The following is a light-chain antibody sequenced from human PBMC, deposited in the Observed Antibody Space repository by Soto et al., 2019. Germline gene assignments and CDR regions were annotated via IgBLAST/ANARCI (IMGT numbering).Light chain of an antibody. CDR3: QQYHNWPPQYT. CDR2: GAS. V-gene: IGKV3-15*01. CDR1: PSVASN. J-gene: IGKJ2*01. Sequence: EIVMTQSPASLSVSPGDGATLSCRASPSVASNVAWYQQKPFKGPRLLLHGASTRAVGVPARFSGSGTGTDVTLTISRLQSDDFAVYYWQQYHNWPPQYTFGQGTNLQIK.